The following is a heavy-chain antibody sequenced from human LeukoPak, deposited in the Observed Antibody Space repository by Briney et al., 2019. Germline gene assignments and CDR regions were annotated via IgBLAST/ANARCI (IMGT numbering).Heavy chain of an antibody. J-gene: IGHJ4*02. CDR3: VREKDRGDFDH. V-gene: IGHV1-46*01. CDR1: GYVFTTYF. CDR2: INPGDGGT. Sequence: GASVKVSCTASGYVFTTYFIHWVRQAPGQGLEWMGRINPGDGGTHFARKFQDRVTMTRDTSTSTVDMELSGVRSEDSALYHCVREKDRGDFDHWGPGTLVTVSS. D-gene: IGHD3-16*01.